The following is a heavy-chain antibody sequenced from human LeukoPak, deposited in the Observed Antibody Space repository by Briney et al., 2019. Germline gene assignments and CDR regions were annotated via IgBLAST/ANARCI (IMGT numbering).Heavy chain of an antibody. Sequence: SETLSLTCAVYGGSFSGYYWSWIRQPPGKGLEWIGEINHSGSTNYNPSLKSRVTISVDTSKNQFSLKLSSVTAADTAVYYCARDGVVAALTYDYWGQGTLVTVSS. CDR3: ARDGVVAALTYDY. V-gene: IGHV4-34*01. CDR2: INHSGST. J-gene: IGHJ4*02. CDR1: GGSFSGYY. D-gene: IGHD2-15*01.